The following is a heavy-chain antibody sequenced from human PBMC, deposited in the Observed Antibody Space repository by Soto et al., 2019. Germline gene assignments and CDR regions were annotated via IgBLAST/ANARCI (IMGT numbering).Heavy chain of an antibody. D-gene: IGHD4-4*01. J-gene: IGHJ6*02. Sequence: WSLRLSCAASGFTFSSYGMHWVRQAPGKGLEWVAVISYDGSNKYYADSVKGRFTISRDNSKNTLYLQMNSLRAEDTAAYYCAKDRVTTVSEYYYYYYGMHVWGQGTTVTVSS. V-gene: IGHV3-30*18. CDR2: ISYDGSNK. CDR1: GFTFSSYG. CDR3: AKDRVTTVSEYYYYYYGMHV.